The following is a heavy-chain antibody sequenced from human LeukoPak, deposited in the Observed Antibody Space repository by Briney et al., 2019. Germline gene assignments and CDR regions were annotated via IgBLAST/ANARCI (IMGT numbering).Heavy chain of an antibody. J-gene: IGHJ5*02. Sequence: SETLSLTCAVSGASISSHYGSWTRHPPGKGLEWIGYVSNSGNSRYNPSLKSRVSMSVDTSKNQYSLNLRSVSAADTAVYYCATMGRTCDNPDCYSWLGRRGQGILVTVSS. CDR3: ATMGRTCDNPDCYSWLGR. CDR1: GASISSHY. V-gene: IGHV4-59*11. CDR2: VSNSGNS. D-gene: IGHD2-21*01.